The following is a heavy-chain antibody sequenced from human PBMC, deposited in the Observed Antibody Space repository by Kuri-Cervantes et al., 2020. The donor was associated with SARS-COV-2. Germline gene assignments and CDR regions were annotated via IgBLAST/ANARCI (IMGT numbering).Heavy chain of an antibody. CDR3: ASPSDITMVRGVIITGAFDI. D-gene: IGHD3-10*01. J-gene: IGHJ3*02. CDR2: IYYSGST. CDR1: GGSISSSSYY. Sequence: GSLRLSCTVSGGSISSSSYYWGWIRQPPGKGLEWIGSIYYSGSTYYNPSLKSRVTISVDTSRNQSSLKLSSVTAADTAVYYCASPSDITMVRGVIITGAFDIWGQGTMVTVSS. V-gene: IGHV4-39*01.